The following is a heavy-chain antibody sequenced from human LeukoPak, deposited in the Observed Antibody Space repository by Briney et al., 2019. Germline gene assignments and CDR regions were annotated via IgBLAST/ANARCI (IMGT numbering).Heavy chain of an antibody. CDR2: IIPIFGTA. Sequence: SVKVSCKASGGTFSSYAISWVRQAPGQGLEWMGRIIPIFGTADYAQKFQGRVTITTDESTSTAYMELSSLRPEDTAVYYCARDSSPYCSGGSCYRVEPWGQGTLVTVSS. V-gene: IGHV1-69*05. CDR3: ARDSSPYCSGGSCYRVEP. CDR1: GGTFSSYA. D-gene: IGHD2-15*01. J-gene: IGHJ5*02.